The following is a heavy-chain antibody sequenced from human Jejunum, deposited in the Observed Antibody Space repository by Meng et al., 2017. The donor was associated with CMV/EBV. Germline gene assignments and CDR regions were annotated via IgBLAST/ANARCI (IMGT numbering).Heavy chain of an antibody. J-gene: IGHJ6*02. V-gene: IGHV2-5*02. CDR3: AQGLRSGAQLTSHYYYYGLYA. CDR1: GVG. D-gene: IGHD2-15*01. CDR2: IYYDDEK. Sequence: GVGVAWIRQPPGKVLEWLALIYYDDEKRYSPFLKDRLTITKDTSKNQVVLTMTNMDPVDTATYYCAQGLRSGAQLTSHYYYYGLYAWGQGTTVTVSS.